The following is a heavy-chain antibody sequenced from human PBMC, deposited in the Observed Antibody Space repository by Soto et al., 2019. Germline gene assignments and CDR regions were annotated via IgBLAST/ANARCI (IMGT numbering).Heavy chain of an antibody. CDR1: GFTFSSYA. CDR3: AKAAKWLLQQDYYYGMDV. CDR2: ISGSGGST. V-gene: IGHV3-23*01. D-gene: IGHD3-22*01. J-gene: IGHJ6*02. Sequence: EVQLLESGGGLVQPGGSLRLSCAASGFTFSSYAMSWVRQAPGKGLEWVSAISGSGGSTYYADSVKGRFTISRDNSKNTLYLQMNSLRAEDTAVYYCAKAAKWLLQQDYYYGMDVWGQGTTVTVSS.